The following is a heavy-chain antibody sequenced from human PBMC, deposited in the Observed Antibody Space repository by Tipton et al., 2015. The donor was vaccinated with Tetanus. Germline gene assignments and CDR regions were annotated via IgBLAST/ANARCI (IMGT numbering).Heavy chain of an antibody. V-gene: IGHV1-2*02. CDR2: NDPNSGGT. Sequence: QVQLVQSGAEVKKPGASVKVSCTASGYTFTGYYMYWVRQAPGQGLEWMGWNDPNSGGTIYAQKFQGRITMTRDTSISTAYMELNSLRSDDTAVYYCARDRGDYIYYGMDVWGPGTTVTVS. CDR1: GYTFTGYY. D-gene: IGHD3-22*01. CDR3: ARDRGDYIYYGMDV. J-gene: IGHJ6*02.